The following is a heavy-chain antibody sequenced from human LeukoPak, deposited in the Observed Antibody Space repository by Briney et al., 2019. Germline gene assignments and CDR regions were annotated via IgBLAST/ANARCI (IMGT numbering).Heavy chain of an antibody. Sequence: EASVKVSCKASGYTFTSYGISWVRQATGQGLEWMGWMNPNSGNTGYAQKFQGRVTITRNTSISTAYMELSSLRSEDTAVYYCARSLRFLEEFDPWGQGTLVTVSS. D-gene: IGHD3-3*01. CDR3: ARSLRFLEEFDP. CDR2: MNPNSGNT. J-gene: IGHJ5*02. CDR1: GYTFTSYG. V-gene: IGHV1-8*03.